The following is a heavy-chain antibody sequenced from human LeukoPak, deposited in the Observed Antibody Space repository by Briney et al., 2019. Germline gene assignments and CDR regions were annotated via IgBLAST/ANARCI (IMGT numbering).Heavy chain of an antibody. Sequence: PSETLSLTCTGSGGSISGYYLSWIRQPAGKGLEWIGRIYTDGSTDYNPSLKSRVTMSVDASKNQFSLQLTSVTAADSAVYYCARDSSYSSGYFDYWGQGTLVTVSS. CDR1: GGSISGYY. V-gene: IGHV4-4*07. CDR2: IYTDGST. J-gene: IGHJ4*02. D-gene: IGHD6-19*01. CDR3: ARDSSYSSGYFDY.